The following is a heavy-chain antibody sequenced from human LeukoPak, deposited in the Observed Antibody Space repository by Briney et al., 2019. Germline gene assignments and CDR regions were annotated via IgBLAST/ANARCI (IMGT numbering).Heavy chain of an antibody. D-gene: IGHD6-13*01. V-gene: IGHV1-2*02. CDR1: GYTFTGYY. CDR2: INPNSGGT. Sequence: ASVKVSFKASGYTFTGYYMHWVRQAPGQGLEWMGWINPNSGGTNYAQKFRGRVTMTRDTSISTAYMELSRLRSDDTAVYYCAREDSSSWYVYWGQGTLVTVSS. J-gene: IGHJ4*02. CDR3: AREDSSSWYVY.